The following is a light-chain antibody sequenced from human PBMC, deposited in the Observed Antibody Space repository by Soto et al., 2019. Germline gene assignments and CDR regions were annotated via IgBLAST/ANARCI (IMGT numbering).Light chain of an antibody. Sequence: QSALTQPPSASGSPGQSVTISYTGTSSDVGGYNYVSWYQQHPGKAPRLVIFEVTKRPSGVPDRFSGSKSGNTASLTVSGLQAEDEADYYCSSYAGSNHLVFGGGTQLTVL. J-gene: IGLJ2*01. CDR2: EVT. CDR1: SSDVGGYNY. CDR3: SSYAGSNHLV. V-gene: IGLV2-8*01.